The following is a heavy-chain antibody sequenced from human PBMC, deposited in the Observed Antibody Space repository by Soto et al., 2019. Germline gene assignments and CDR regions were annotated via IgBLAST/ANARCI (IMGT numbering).Heavy chain of an antibody. Sequence: GGSLRLSCAASGFTFSSYGMHWVRQAPGKGLEWVAVISYDGSNKYYADSVKGRFTISRDNSKNTLYPQMNSLRAEDTAMYYCATGPHTWNGHPYYFDYWGQGTLVTVSS. CDR1: GFTFSSYG. J-gene: IGHJ4*02. CDR3: ATGPHTWNGHPYYFDY. D-gene: IGHD1-20*01. CDR2: ISYDGSNK. V-gene: IGHV3-30*03.